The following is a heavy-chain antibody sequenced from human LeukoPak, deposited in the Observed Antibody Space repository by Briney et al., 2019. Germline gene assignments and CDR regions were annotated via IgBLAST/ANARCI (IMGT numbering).Heavy chain of an antibody. D-gene: IGHD3-16*01. CDR3: ADLGSRD. J-gene: IGHJ4*02. CDR2: IKDDGSDK. Sequence: GGSLRLSCAASGFTFSSAWMTWVRQAPGKGLEWVATIKDDGSDKYYVDSVKGQFTISRDNAKKSLWLQMNGLRVEDTAMYYCADLGSRDWGQGTLVTVSS. V-gene: IGHV3-7*01. CDR1: GFTFSSAW.